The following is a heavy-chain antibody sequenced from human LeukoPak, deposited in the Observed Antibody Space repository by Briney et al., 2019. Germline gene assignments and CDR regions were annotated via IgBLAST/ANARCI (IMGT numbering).Heavy chain of an antibody. V-gene: IGHV1-46*01. CDR1: GYTLTELS. Sequence: ASVKVSCKVSGYTLTELSMHWVRQAPGQGLEWMGIINPTGGSTTYAQKFQGRVAMTSDMSTNTLYMELSSLRSEDTAVYFCAREGYCSGSICYSFDYWGQGTLVTVSS. CDR2: INPTGGST. CDR3: AREGYCSGSICYSFDY. J-gene: IGHJ4*02. D-gene: IGHD2-15*01.